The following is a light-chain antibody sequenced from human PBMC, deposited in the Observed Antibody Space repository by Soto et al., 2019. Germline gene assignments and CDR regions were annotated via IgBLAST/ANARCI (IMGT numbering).Light chain of an antibody. J-gene: IGLJ1*01. V-gene: IGLV2-11*01. CDR2: DVS. CDR1: SSDVGGYNY. CDR3: CSYAGSYTSL. Sequence: LTQPRSVSGSPGQSVTISCTGTSSDVGGYNYVSWYQQHPGKAPKLMIYDVSKRPSGVPDRFSGSKSGNTASLTISGLQAEDEADYYCCSYAGSYTSLFGTGTKVTVL.